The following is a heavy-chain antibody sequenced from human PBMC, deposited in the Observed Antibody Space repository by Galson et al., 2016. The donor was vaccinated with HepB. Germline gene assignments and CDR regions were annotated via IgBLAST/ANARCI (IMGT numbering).Heavy chain of an antibody. CDR3: ARQHPTGDAPDL. D-gene: IGHD4-17*01. Sequence: LSLTCFVTGFSVRGSNYHWGWIRQSPGKGLEWVGSITYSGTTYYNPSLKSRVTVSVDTSRDHFSLMLESVTAADTAVYYCARQHPTGDAPDLWGQGTLVTVSS. CDR1: GFSVRGSNYH. CDR2: ITYSGTT. J-gene: IGHJ5*02. V-gene: IGHV4-39*01.